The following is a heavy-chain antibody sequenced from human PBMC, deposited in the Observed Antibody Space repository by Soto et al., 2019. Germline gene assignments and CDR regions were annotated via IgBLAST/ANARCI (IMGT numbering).Heavy chain of an antibody. D-gene: IGHD6-13*01. CDR2: ISYDGSNK. V-gene: IGHV3-30*18. CDR1: GFTFSSYG. CDR3: AKGPGIAAANDY. J-gene: IGHJ4*02. Sequence: PGGSLRLSCAASGFTFSSYGMHWVRQAPGKGLEWVAVISYDGSNKYYADSVKGRFTISRDNSKNTLYLQMNSLRAEDTAVYYCAKGPGIAAANDYWGQGTLVTVSS.